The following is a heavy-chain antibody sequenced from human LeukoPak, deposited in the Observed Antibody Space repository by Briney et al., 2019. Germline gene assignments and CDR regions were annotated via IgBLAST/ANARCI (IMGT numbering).Heavy chain of an antibody. CDR3: AAATNTAMAYYYYYMDV. CDR2: IVVGSGNT. J-gene: IGHJ6*03. V-gene: IGHV1-58*01. Sequence: SVKVSCKASGFTFTSSVVQWVRLARGQRLEWIGWIVVGSGNTNYAQKFQERVTITRDMYTSTAYMELSSLRSEDTAVYYCAAATNTAMAYYYYYMDVWGKGTTVTVSS. D-gene: IGHD5-18*01. CDR1: GFTFTSSV.